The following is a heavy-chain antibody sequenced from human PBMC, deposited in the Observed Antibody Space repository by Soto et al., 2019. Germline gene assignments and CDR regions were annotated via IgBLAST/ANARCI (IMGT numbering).Heavy chain of an antibody. CDR3: ARASLYSSSCPDL. Sequence: QVQLVESGGGVVQPGRSLRLSCAASGFTFSSYGMHWVRQAPGKGLEWVAVIWYDGSNKYYADSVKGRFTISRDNSKNTLYMQMNSLRAEDTAVYYCARASLYSSSCPDLWGRGTLVTVSS. CDR2: IWYDGSNK. D-gene: IGHD6-13*01. J-gene: IGHJ2*01. CDR1: GFTFSSYG. V-gene: IGHV3-33*01.